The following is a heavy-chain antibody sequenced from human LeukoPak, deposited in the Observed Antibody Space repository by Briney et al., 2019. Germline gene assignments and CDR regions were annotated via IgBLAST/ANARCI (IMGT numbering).Heavy chain of an antibody. CDR2: ISGSGVST. V-gene: IGHV3-23*01. CDR1: GFTFSSYA. J-gene: IGHJ5*02. Sequence: GGSLRLSCAASGFTFSSYAMSWLRQAPGKGLEWVSAISGSGVSTYYADSVKGRFTISRDNSKNTLYLQMNSLRAEDTAVYYCAKSPTTGYSSSANWFDPWGQGTLVTVSS. CDR3: AKSPTTGYSSSANWFDP. D-gene: IGHD6-13*01.